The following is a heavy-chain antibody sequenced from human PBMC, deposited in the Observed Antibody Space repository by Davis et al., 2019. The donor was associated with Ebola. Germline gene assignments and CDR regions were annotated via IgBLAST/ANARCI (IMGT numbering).Heavy chain of an antibody. CDR3: ASLYGGY. J-gene: IGHJ4*02. V-gene: IGHV3-74*01. Sequence: PGGSLRLSCAASGFTFSTYWMHWVRQAPGKGLVWVSRIESDGSSTSYGDSVKGRFTISRDTAKNTLYLQMSSLRAEDTAVYYCASLYGGYWGQGTLVTVSS. D-gene: IGHD3-16*01. CDR2: IESDGSST. CDR1: GFTFSTYW.